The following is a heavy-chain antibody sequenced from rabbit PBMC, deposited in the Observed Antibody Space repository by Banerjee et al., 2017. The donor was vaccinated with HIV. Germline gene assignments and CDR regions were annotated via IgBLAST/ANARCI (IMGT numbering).Heavy chain of an antibody. Sequence: QEQLEESGGDLVKPEGSLTLTCTASGFSFSSSYYMCWVRQAPGKGLEWIACIGTSSGYTYYASWAKGRFTISKTSSTTVTLQMTSLTAADTATYFCARTGAYAGGGYAIYFNLWGPGTLVTVS. CDR3: ARTGAYAGGGYAIYFNL. V-gene: IGHV1S45*01. CDR2: IGTSSGYT. D-gene: IGHD8-1*01. CDR1: GFSFSSSYY. J-gene: IGHJ4*01.